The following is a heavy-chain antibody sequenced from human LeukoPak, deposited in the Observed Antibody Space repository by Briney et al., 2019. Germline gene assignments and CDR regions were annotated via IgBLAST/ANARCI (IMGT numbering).Heavy chain of an antibody. CDR2: INHSGST. J-gene: IGHJ5*02. V-gene: IGHV4-34*01. CDR1: GGSFCGYY. D-gene: IGHD1-1*01. CDR3: ARGSGPRRGWVHP. Sequence: SETLSLTCAVYGGSFCGYYWSWIRQPPGKGLEWIGEINHSGSTNYNPSLKSRVTISVDTSKNQFSPKLSSVTAADTAVYYCARGSGPRRGWVHPCDPETQVNVSS.